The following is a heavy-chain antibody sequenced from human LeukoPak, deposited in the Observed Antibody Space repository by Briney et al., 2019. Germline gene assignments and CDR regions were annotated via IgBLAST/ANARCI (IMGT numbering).Heavy chain of an antibody. CDR1: GGTFSSYA. V-gene: IGHV1-69*04. Sequence: SVKVSCKASGGTFSSYAISWVRQAPGQGLEWMGRIIPILGIANYAQKFQGRVTITADKSTSTAYMELSSLRSEDTAVYYCARSRMDYGDHRGGNWFDPWGQGTLVTVSS. D-gene: IGHD4-17*01. CDR3: ARSRMDYGDHRGGNWFDP. CDR2: IIPILGIA. J-gene: IGHJ5*02.